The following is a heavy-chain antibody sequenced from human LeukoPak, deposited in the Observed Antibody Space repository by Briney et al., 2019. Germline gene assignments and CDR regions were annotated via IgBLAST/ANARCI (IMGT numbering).Heavy chain of an antibody. D-gene: IGHD4-17*01. CDR2: INHSGST. CDR3: ARIDYGDYEEVFDY. J-gene: IGHJ4*02. V-gene: IGHV4-34*01. CDR1: GGSFSSYY. Sequence: PSETLSLTCAVYGGSFSSYYWSWIRQPPGKGLEWIGEINHSGSTNYNPSLKSRVTISVDTSKNQFSLKLSSVTAADTAVYYCARIDYGDYEEVFDYWGQGTLVTVSS.